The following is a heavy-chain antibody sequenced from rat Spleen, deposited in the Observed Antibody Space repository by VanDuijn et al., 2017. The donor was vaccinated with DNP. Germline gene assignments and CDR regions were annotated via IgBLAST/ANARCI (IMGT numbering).Heavy chain of an antibody. D-gene: IGHD5-1*01. J-gene: IGHJ2*01. CDR2: ITYDVRNT. Sequence: DVQLVASGGGSVQPGRSMKLSCAASGFTFSNSDMAWVRQAPNKGLGWVATITYDVRNTFYRESVKGRFTISRDNAKSTLDLQMDSLRSEDTATYYCSTALGDYWGQGVMVTVSS. CDR3: STALGDY. V-gene: IGHV5-7*01. CDR1: GFTFSNSD.